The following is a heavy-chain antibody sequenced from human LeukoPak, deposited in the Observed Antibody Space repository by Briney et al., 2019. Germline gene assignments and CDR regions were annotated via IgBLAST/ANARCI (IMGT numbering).Heavy chain of an antibody. CDR3: ARAGPLPADY. CDR1: GFTFSSYS. J-gene: IGHJ4*02. Sequence: GGSLRLSCAASGFTFSSYSMNWVRQAPGKGLEWVSYISSSSSTIYYADSVKGRFTISRDNAKNSLYLQINSLRAEDTAVYYCARAGPLPADYWGQGTLVTVSS. V-gene: IGHV3-48*01. CDR2: ISSSSSTI.